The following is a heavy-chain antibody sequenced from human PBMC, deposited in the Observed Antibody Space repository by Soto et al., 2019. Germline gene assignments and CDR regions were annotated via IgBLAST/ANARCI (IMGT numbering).Heavy chain of an antibody. CDR2: IYYSGAT. V-gene: IGHV4-31*03. Sequence: SETLSLTCTVSGGSISSGGFYWNWLRHHPGKGLEWIGYIYYSGATYYNPSLRSRVTLSVDTSKNQFSLRLSSVTAADTALYYCARGADNSYNWFDPWGQGTLVTVSS. CDR1: GGSISSGGFY. J-gene: IGHJ5*02. D-gene: IGHD3-9*01. CDR3: ARGADNSYNWFDP.